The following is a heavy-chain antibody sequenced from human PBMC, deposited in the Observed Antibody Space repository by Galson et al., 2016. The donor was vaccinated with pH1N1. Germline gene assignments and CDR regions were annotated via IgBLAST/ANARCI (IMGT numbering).Heavy chain of an antibody. D-gene: IGHD3-10*01. CDR3: ARDNLPAVTMRGGMDV. V-gene: IGHV4-31*03. CDR2: IYYSGTT. J-gene: IGHJ6*02. CDR1: GGSISNGGYY. Sequence: LTCTVSGGSISNGGYYWSWIRQQPGKGLEWIGYIYYSGTTYYNPSLMSRVSISVDSSKNQFSLRLSSVTAADTAVYFCARDNLPAVTMRGGMDVWGQGTTVTVSS.